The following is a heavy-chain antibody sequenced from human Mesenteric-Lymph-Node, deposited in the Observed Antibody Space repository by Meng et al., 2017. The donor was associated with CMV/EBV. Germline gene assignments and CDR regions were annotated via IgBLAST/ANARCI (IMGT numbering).Heavy chain of an antibody. J-gene: IGHJ4*02. V-gene: IGHV1-2*02. CDR2: INPNSGGT. CDR3: ARGLWARRLTASGF. CDR1: GYTFTGYY. D-gene: IGHD4/OR15-4a*01. Sequence: ASAKVSCKASGYTFTGYYMHWVRQAPGQGLEWMGWINPNSGGTKYAQKFQGRVTMTRDTSISTAYMELSRLRSDDTAVYYCARGLWARRLTASGFWGQGTLVTVSS.